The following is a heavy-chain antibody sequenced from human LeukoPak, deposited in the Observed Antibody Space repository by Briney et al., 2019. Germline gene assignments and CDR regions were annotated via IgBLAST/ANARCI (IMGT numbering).Heavy chain of an antibody. CDR2: INPNSGGT. V-gene: IGHV1-2*02. Sequence: ASVKVSCKASGYTFTGYYMHWVRQAPGQGLEWMGWINPNSGGTNYAQKFQGRVTMTRDTSISTAYMELSRLRSDDTAVYYCARISDIVVVPAATPYYYYGMDVRGQGTTVTVSS. CDR1: GYTFTGYY. J-gene: IGHJ6*02. CDR3: ARISDIVVVPAATPYYYYGMDV. D-gene: IGHD2-2*01.